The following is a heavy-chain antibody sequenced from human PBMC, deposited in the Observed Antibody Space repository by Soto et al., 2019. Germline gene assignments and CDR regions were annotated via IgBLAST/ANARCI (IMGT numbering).Heavy chain of an antibody. D-gene: IGHD5-12*01. CDR3: ARQGRGSGYVLHVDY. J-gene: IGHJ4*02. Sequence: SETLSLTCTVSGGSISSSSYYWGWIRQPPGKGLEWIGSIYYSGSTYYNPSLKSRVTISVDTSKNQLSLKLSSVTAADTAVYYCARQGRGSGYVLHVDYWGQGTLVTVSS. CDR2: IYYSGST. V-gene: IGHV4-39*01. CDR1: GGSISSSSYY.